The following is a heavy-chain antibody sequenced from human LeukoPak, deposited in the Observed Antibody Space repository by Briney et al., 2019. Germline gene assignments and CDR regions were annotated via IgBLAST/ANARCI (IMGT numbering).Heavy chain of an antibody. V-gene: IGHV4-30-2*01. J-gene: IGHJ4*02. CDR3: ARGRGGEPEGHFDY. CDR1: GGSISSGGYS. D-gene: IGHD2-21*01. Sequence: SETLSLTCTVSGGSISSGGYSWSWIRQPPGKGLEWIGNIYYSGSSNYNPALKSRVSISIDRSKNQFSLKVNSVTAADTAVYYCARGRGGEPEGHFDYWGQGTLVTVSS. CDR2: IYYSGSS.